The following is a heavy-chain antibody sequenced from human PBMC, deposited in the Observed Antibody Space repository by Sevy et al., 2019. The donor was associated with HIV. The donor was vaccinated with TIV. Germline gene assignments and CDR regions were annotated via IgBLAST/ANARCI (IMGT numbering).Heavy chain of an antibody. CDR3: ARAYYKFCGGDCYLDY. D-gene: IGHD2-21*02. Sequence: GGSLRLSCAASAFTFSNYWMSWVRQAPGKGLEWVAKIKQDGCEKYYVDSVKGRFTISRDNAKNSLYLHMHSLRAEDTAVYYCARAYYKFCGGDCYLDYWGQGTLVTVSS. J-gene: IGHJ4*02. CDR1: AFTFSNYW. CDR2: IKQDGCEK. V-gene: IGHV3-7*01.